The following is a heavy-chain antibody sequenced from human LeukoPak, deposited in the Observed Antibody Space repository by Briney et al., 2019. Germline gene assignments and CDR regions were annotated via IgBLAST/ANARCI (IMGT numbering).Heavy chain of an antibody. CDR1: GFPFSSSW. V-gene: IGHV3-74*01. D-gene: IGHD4-4*01. J-gene: IGHJ5*02. CDR3: GSTVSTDA. CDR2: INSDGSTI. Sequence: PGGSPRLSCAVSGFPFSSSWMQWVRQAPGKGLVWVSRINSDGSTINYADSVKGRFTISRDNAKNTLYLQMNSLRAEDTAVYYCGSTVSTDAWGQGTLVTVSS.